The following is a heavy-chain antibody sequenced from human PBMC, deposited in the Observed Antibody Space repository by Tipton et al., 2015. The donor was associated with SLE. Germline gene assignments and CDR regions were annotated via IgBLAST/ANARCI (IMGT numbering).Heavy chain of an antibody. CDR3: ARERPILSTASRSFGMDV. V-gene: IGHV4-30-4*01. D-gene: IGHD3-9*01. CDR1: GGSISSGDYY. J-gene: IGHJ6*02. CDR2: IYHSGST. Sequence: TLSLTCTVSGGSISSGDYYWSWIRQPPGKGLEWIGYIYHSGSTYYNPPLKSRVTISVDRSKNQFSLKLNSVTAADTAVYYCARERPILSTASRSFGMDVWGQGTTVTVSS.